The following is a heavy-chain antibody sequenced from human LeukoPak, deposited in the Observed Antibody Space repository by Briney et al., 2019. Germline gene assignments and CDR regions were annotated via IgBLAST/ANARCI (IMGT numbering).Heavy chain of an antibody. J-gene: IGHJ4*02. Sequence: SETLSLTCTVSGGSISSSSYYWGWIRQPPGKGLEWIGGIYYSGSTYYNPSLQIRVTISVDTSKNPYSLKRSSVTAADTAVYYCARVPTSTSYYDSSGYQVYWGEGTLVTVSS. V-gene: IGHV4-39*07. CDR2: IYYSGST. CDR3: ARVPTSTSYYDSSGYQVY. CDR1: GGSISSSSYY. D-gene: IGHD3-22*01.